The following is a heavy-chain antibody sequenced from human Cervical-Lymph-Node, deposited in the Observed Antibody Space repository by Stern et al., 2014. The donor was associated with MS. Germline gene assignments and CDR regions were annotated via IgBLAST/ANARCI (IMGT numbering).Heavy chain of an antibody. D-gene: IGHD1-26*01. J-gene: IGHJ6*02. V-gene: IGHV3-48*02. CDR3: ARVAVGTTAWWYYYGMDV. Sequence: NAYYADSVKGRFTISSDNAKNSLYLQMNSLRDDDTAVYYCARVAVGTTAWWYYYGMDVWGQGTTVTVSS.